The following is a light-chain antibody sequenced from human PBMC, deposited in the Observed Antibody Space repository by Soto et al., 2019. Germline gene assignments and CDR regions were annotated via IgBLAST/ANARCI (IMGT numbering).Light chain of an antibody. CDR2: GAF. Sequence: EIVITKSPVTLSVSPGERVALSCRASQSVSSNLAWYQQTPGKATSLLIYGAFTRATGIPARFSGTGSGTEFTLTISSLQSEDFALYYCQQYNDWPLTFGQGTKVDIK. CDR1: QSVSSN. J-gene: IGKJ1*01. V-gene: IGKV3-15*01. CDR3: QQYNDWPLT.